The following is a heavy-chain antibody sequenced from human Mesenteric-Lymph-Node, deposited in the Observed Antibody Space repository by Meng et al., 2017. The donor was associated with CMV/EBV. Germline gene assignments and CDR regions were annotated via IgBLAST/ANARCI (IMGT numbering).Heavy chain of an antibody. CDR2: ISSSGSTI. D-gene: IGHD6-19*01. CDR1: GFTFSSYE. V-gene: IGHV3-48*03. J-gene: IGHJ4*02. Sequence: GGSLRLSCAASGFTFSSYEMNWVRQAPGKGLEWVSYISSSGSTIYYADSVKGRFTISRDNAKNSLYLQMNSLRAEDTAVYYCVRSRLGSGFYFDFWGQGTLVTVSS. CDR3: VRSRLGSGFYFDF.